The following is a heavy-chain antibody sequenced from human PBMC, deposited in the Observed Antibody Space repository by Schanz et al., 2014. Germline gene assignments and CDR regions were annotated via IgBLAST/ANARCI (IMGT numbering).Heavy chain of an antibody. CDR1: GGSISNANW. CDR3: ARLGSPHCATSDCHHDWFGP. J-gene: IGHJ5*02. CDR2: VYHSGTT. Sequence: QVQLQESGPGLVKPSGTLSLTCAVSGGSISNANWWSWVRQPPGKGLQWIGEVYHSGTTNYNPSHKSSVPIRVNTPKTHSPVGVVLVPAADTAVYYCARLGSPHCATSDCHHDWFGPWGQGTLVTVSS. V-gene: IGHV4-4*02. D-gene: IGHD1-26*01.